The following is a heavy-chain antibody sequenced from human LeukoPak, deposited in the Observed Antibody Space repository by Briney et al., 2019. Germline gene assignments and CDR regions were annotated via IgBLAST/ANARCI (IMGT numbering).Heavy chain of an antibody. V-gene: IGHV7-4-1*02. D-gene: IGHD2-2*01. CDR2: INTNTGNP. CDR3: ARDWCSSTSCLNYNWFDP. Sequence: ASVKVSCKASGYTFTSYAMNWVRQAPGQGLEWMGWINTNTGNPTYAQGFTGRFVFSLDTSVSTAYPQISSLKAEDTAVYYCARDWCSSTSCLNYNWFDPWGQGTLVTVSS. J-gene: IGHJ5*02. CDR1: GYTFTSYA.